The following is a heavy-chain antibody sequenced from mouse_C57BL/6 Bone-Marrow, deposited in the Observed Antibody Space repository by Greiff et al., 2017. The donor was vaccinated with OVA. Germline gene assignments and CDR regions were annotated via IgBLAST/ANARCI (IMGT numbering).Heavy chain of an antibody. CDR2: IDPSDSYT. CDR1: GYTFTSYW. Sequence: QVQLQQPGAELVMPGASVKLSCKASGYTFTSYWMHWVKQRPGQGLEWIGEIDPSDSYTNYNQKFKGKSTLTVDKSSSTAYMQLSSLTSEDSAVYYCAPSGFAYWGQGTLVTVSA. J-gene: IGHJ3*01. V-gene: IGHV1-69*01. CDR3: APSGFAY.